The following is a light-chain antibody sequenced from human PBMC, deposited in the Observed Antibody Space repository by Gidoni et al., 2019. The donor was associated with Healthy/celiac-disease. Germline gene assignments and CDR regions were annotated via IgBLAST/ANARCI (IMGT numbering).Light chain of an antibody. J-gene: IGKJ4*01. CDR2: KAS. CDR1: QSISSW. Sequence: DIQRTRSPSTVSACVGDRVTITGRASQSISSWLAWYQQKPGKAPKLLIYKASSLESGVPSRFRRSGSGTEFTLTISSLQPDDFATYYCQPSNSYPLTFGGXTKVEIQ. V-gene: IGKV1-5*03. CDR3: QPSNSYPLT.